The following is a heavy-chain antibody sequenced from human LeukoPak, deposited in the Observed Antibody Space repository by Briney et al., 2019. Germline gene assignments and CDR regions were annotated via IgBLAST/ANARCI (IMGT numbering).Heavy chain of an antibody. D-gene: IGHD3-10*01. V-gene: IGHV3-74*01. CDR1: AFTFSYNW. CDR2: ISSDGRTT. CDR3: LGYYSGSPN. J-gene: IGHJ4*02. Sequence: PGGSLRLSCAASAFTFSYNWMHWVRQAPGKGLVWVSRISSDGRTTHYADSVKGRFTISRDSAKNTLFLQMNDLRAEDTAVYYCLGYYSGSPNWGQGTLVTVSS.